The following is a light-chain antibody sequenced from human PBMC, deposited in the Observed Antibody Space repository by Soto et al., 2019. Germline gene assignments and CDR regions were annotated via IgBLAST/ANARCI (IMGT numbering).Light chain of an antibody. CDR1: SGHVSYI. Sequence: QLVLTQSSSASASLGSSVKLTCTLSSGHVSYIIAWHQQQPGKAPRHLMKLEGNGKYNTGSGGSDRFSGSSSGADRSLTISQLQFEDEPDYDCETWTNNIAVFGGGTKVTVL. J-gene: IGLJ2*01. CDR2: LEGNGKY. V-gene: IGLV4-60*02. CDR3: ETWTNNIAV.